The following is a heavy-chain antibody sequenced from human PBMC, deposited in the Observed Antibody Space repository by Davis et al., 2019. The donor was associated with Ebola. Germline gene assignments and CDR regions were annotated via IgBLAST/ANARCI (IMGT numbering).Heavy chain of an antibody. V-gene: IGHV4-39*01. Sequence: PSETLSLTCTVSGGSFSSRAYYWGWIRQPPGKGLEWIGSIFYSGDTYYTPSLKSRVTFSIDTSKNQFSLRLSSVTAADTAVYYCARATMMVRAGLHFDYWGQGTLVTVSS. CDR3: ARATMMVRAGLHFDY. CDR1: GGSFSSRAYY. D-gene: IGHD3-22*01. CDR2: IFYSGDT. J-gene: IGHJ4*02.